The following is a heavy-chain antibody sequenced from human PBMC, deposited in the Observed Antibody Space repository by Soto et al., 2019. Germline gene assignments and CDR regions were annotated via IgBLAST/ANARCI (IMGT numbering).Heavy chain of an antibody. CDR3: ARGYCSGGSCYSVYYYYYMDV. CDR2: MNPNSGNT. J-gene: IGHJ6*03. Sequence: QVQLVQSGAEVKKPGASVKVSCKASGYTFTSYDINWVRQATGQGLEWMGWMNPNSGNTGYAQKFQGRVTMTRNTSISTAYMELSSLRSEDTAVYYCARGYCSGGSCYSVYYYYYMDVWGKGTTVTVSS. V-gene: IGHV1-8*01. CDR1: GYTFTSYD. D-gene: IGHD2-15*01.